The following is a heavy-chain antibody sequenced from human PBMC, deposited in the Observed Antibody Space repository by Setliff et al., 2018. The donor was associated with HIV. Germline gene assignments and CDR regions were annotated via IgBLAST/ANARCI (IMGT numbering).Heavy chain of an antibody. Sequence: LRLSCEASGFAFSSYEMNWVRQAPGKGLEWVAYISGSGTRTFYLDSVKGRFSISRDDARNSLYLQMNNLRAEDTAVYYCVKDGDYRNGDYDAFDIWGQGTMVTVSS. CDR3: VKDGDYRNGDYDAFDI. D-gene: IGHD4-17*01. CDR2: ISGSGTRT. J-gene: IGHJ3*02. V-gene: IGHV3-48*03. CDR1: GFAFSSYE.